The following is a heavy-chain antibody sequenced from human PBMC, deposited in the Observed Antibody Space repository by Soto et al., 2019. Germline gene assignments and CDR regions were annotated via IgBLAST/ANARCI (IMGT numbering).Heavy chain of an antibody. CDR3: ARSPGTMVRGVPAGYYYYYMDV. J-gene: IGHJ6*03. D-gene: IGHD3-10*01. CDR1: GYSFTSYW. CDR2: IYPGDSDT. V-gene: IGHV5-51*01. Sequence: PGESLKISCKGSGYSFTSYWIGWVRQMPWKGLEWMGIIYPGDSDTRYSPSFQGQVTISADKSISTAYLQWSSLKASDTAMYYCARSPGTMVRGVPAGYYYYYMDVWGKGTTVTVSS.